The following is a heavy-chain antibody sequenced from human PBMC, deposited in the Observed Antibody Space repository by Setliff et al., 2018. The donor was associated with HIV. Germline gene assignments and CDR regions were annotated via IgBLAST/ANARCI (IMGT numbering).Heavy chain of an antibody. CDR1: GGSITVHY. D-gene: IGHD3-3*01. Sequence: PSETLSLTCTVSGGSITVHYWSWTRQPTGKGLEWIGYIHYSGSSNYNPSLKSRVSISLDTSKKQVSLKLNSVTAADTAVYYCARVLSMFGVATPGFYSFMDVWGKGTTVAVSS. V-gene: IGHV4-59*11. CDR2: IHYSGSS. CDR3: ARVLSMFGVATPGFYSFMDV. J-gene: IGHJ6*03.